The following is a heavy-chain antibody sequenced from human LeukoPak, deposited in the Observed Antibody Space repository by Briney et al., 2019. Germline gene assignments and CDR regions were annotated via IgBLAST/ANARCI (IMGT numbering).Heavy chain of an antibody. CDR3: AKIAGRITMLYAFDI. V-gene: IGHV3-7*03. CDR2: IKKDGSGT. J-gene: IGHJ3*02. Sequence: GGSLRLSCAASGFTLDNYWMSWLRQAPGKGLEWVANIKKDGSGTNYVDSVKGRFIIFRDNAKNSLYLQMNSLRAEDTAVYYCAKIAGRITMLYAFDIWGQGTMVTVSS. D-gene: IGHD3-10*01. CDR1: GFTLDNYW.